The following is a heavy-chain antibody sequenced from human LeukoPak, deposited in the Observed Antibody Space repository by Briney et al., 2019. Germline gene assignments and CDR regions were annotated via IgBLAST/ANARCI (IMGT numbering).Heavy chain of an antibody. D-gene: IGHD6-19*01. CDR3: ALLAVASDFDY. V-gene: IGHV3-48*03. Sequence: PGGSLRLSCAVSELPLSFYEMNWVRQAPGKGLEWVSNIGSSGTNRYYADSVKGRFSISRDNAKSSLYLQMNSLRVEDTAVYYCALLAVASDFDYWGQGALVTVSS. CDR1: ELPLSFYE. CDR2: IGSSGTNR. J-gene: IGHJ4*02.